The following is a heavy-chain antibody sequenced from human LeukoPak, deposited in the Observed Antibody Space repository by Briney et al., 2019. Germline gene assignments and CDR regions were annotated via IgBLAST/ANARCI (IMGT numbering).Heavy chain of an antibody. CDR1: GFTFSDYG. CDR2: IKKDGSEK. CDR3: VSGSGWYMDY. D-gene: IGHD6-19*01. J-gene: IGHJ4*02. V-gene: IGHV3-7*03. Sequence: QSGGSLRLSCAASGFTFSDYGMNWVRQAPGKGLEWVANIKKDGSEKYYVDSVKGRFTISRDNAKNSLYLQMNSLGAEDTAVYYCVSGSGWYMDYWGQGTLVTVSS.